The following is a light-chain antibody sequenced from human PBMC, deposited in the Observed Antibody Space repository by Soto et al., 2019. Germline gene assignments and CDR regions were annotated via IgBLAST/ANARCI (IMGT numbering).Light chain of an antibody. CDR3: QVWDSSRDHVV. J-gene: IGLJ2*01. CDR1: SSDVGGYNY. Sequence: QSALTQPASVSGSPGQSITISCTGTSSDVGGYNYVSWYQQHPGKAPKLMIYEVSNRPSGASNRFSGSKSGNTASLTISRVEAGDEADYYCQVWDSSRDHVVFGGGTKLTVL. V-gene: IGLV2-14*01. CDR2: EVS.